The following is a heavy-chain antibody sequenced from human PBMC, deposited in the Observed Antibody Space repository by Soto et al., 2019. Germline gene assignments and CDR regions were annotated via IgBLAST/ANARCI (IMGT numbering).Heavy chain of an antibody. V-gene: IGHV3-30-3*01. Sequence: PGGSLRLSCAASGFTFSSYAMHWVRQAPGKGLEWVAVISYDGSNKYYADSVKGRFTVSRDNSKNTLYLQMNSLRAEDTAVYYCARESTRGYSAAYFDYWGQGALVTVPS. CDR1: GFTFSSYA. J-gene: IGHJ4*02. CDR2: ISYDGSNK. CDR3: ARESTRGYSAAYFDY. D-gene: IGHD5-18*01.